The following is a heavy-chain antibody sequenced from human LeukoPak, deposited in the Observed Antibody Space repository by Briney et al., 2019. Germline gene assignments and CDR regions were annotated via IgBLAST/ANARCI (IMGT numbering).Heavy chain of an antibody. CDR1: GYSFTNYW. Sequence: GESLRISCKGSGYSFTNYWITWVRQMPGKGLEWMGRIDPSDSSAKYSPSFQGHVTISADKSISTAYLQWSSLKASDTAMYYCARHNYNYALDYWGQGALVTVSS. D-gene: IGHD1-7*01. V-gene: IGHV5-10-1*01. CDR2: IDPSDSSA. CDR3: ARHNYNYALDY. J-gene: IGHJ4*01.